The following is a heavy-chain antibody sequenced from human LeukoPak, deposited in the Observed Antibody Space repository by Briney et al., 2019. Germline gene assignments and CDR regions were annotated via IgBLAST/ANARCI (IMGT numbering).Heavy chain of an antibody. CDR3: ARGSAVAAGY. Sequence: QPGGSLRLSCAASGLTFSNYWMHWVRQAPGKGLEWVSRINSDGSSTIYADSVKGRFTISRDNAKNTLSLQMNSLGAEDTAVYYCARGSAVAAGYWGQGTLVTVSS. D-gene: IGHD6-19*01. V-gene: IGHV3-74*01. CDR1: GLTFSNYW. J-gene: IGHJ4*02. CDR2: INSDGSST.